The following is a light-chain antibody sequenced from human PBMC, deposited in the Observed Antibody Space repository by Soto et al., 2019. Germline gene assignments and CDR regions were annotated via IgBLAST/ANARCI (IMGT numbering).Light chain of an antibody. J-gene: IGKJ4*01. Sequence: EIVLTQSPATLSLSPWERGTLSCRASQSVSSYLAWYQQKPGQAPRLLIYDASNRATGIPARFSGSGSGTDFTLTISSLEPEDFAVYYCQQRSNWPLNFGGGTKVDIK. V-gene: IGKV3-11*01. CDR2: DAS. CDR1: QSVSSY. CDR3: QQRSNWPLN.